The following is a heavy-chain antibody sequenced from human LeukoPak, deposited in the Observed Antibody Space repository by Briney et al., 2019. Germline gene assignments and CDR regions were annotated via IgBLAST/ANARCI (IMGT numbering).Heavy chain of an antibody. Sequence: SETLSLTCTVSGGSISSSSYYWGWIRPPPGKGLEWIGSIYYSGSTYYNPSLKSRVTISVDTSKNQFSLKLSSVTAADTAVYYCARGRSLLWFGELLLNWFDPWGQGTLVTVSS. J-gene: IGHJ5*02. CDR1: GGSISSSSYY. CDR3: ARGRSLLWFGELLLNWFDP. CDR2: IYYSGST. D-gene: IGHD3-10*01. V-gene: IGHV4-39*01.